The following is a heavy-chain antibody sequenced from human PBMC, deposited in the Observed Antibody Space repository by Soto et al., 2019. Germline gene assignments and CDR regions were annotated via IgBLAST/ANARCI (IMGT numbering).Heavy chain of an antibody. CDR3: ARRGPQFVSLFPYYGLDV. CDR1: SGFISSGGYY. CDR2: VDYTGRV. Sequence: QVQLQETGPGLVKPSQNLSLTCSVSSGFISSGGYYWSWLRQRPGKGLVGVGTVDYTGRVDYNPSPNSRVSISVDTSKNQFSLRLSSVTAADTAGYYCARRGPQFVSLFPYYGLDVWGQGPTVTVSS. D-gene: IGHD2-21*01. J-gene: IGHJ6*02. V-gene: IGHV4-31*03.